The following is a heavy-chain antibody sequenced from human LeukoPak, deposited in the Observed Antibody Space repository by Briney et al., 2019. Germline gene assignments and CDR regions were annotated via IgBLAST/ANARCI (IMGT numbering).Heavy chain of an antibody. CDR1: GFTFSSYD. J-gene: IGHJ6*03. CDR3: AKDGSGGSYSEYYYYYYMDV. V-gene: IGHV3-30*02. D-gene: IGHD1-26*01. CDR2: IRYDGSNK. Sequence: GGSLRLSCAASGFTFSSYDMHWVRQAPGKGLEWVAFIRYDGSNKYNADSVKGRFTISRDNTKNTLYLQMNSLRVEDTAVYYCAKDGSGGSYSEYYYYYYMDVWGKGTTVTVSS.